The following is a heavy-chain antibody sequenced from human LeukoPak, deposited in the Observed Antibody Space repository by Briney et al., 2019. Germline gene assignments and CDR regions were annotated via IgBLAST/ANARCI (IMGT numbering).Heavy chain of an antibody. CDR3: ARLYYGSGNVFCFDP. CDR2: IYPGDSDT. Sequence: GESLKISCKGSGYSFTSYWIGWVRQIPGKGLEWMGIIYPGDSDTKYSPSFQGQVTISADKSISTAYLQWSSLKASDTAMYYCARLYYGSGNVFCFDPWGQGTLVTVSS. V-gene: IGHV5-51*01. CDR1: GYSFTSYW. D-gene: IGHD3-10*01. J-gene: IGHJ5*02.